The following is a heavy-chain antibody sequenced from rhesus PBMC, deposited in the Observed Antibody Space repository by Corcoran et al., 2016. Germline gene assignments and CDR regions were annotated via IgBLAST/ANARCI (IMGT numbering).Heavy chain of an antibody. CDR1: GGSISSSY. D-gene: IGHD6-25*01. CDR3: ARDRGRAAVNDRFDV. Sequence: QLQLQESGPGLVKPSETLSLTCAVSGGSISSSYWSWIRQAPGKGLEWFGYIDGRGSSNNHHPSLKNRGPLAGDTSKDQLSLKLSSVTAADTAVYYCARDRGRAAVNDRFDVWGPGVLVTVSS. CDR2: IDGRGSSN. J-gene: IGHJ5-1*01. V-gene: IGHV4-169*02.